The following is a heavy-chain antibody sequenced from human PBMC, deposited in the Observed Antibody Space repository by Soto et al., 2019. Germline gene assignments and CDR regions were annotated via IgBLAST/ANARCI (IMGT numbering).Heavy chain of an antibody. J-gene: IGHJ5*02. CDR1: GGSISSGDYY. CDR2: IYHSGST. V-gene: IGHV4-30-4*01. CDR3: ASERPDGARLDP. D-gene: IGHD6-6*01. Sequence: QVQLQESGPGLVKPSQTLSLTCTVSGGSISSGDYYWSWIRQPPGKGLEGIGYIYHSGSTYYNPSLKSRVTISVNTSKNQFSLKLSSVTAADTAVYYCASERPDGARLDPWGQGTLVTVSS.